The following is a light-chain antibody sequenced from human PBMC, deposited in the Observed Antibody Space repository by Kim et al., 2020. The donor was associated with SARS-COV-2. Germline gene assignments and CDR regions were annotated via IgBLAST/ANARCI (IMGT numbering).Light chain of an antibody. CDR2: ATS. V-gene: IGKV3-20*01. J-gene: IGKJ2*01. Sequence: SPGERATLSCRARQSVSSSYLAWYQQKPGPAPRLLIYATSSRATGIPDRFSGSGSGTDFTLTISRLEPEDFAVYYCHQYDSSPMYTFGQGTKLEI. CDR3: HQYDSSPMYT. CDR1: QSVSSSY.